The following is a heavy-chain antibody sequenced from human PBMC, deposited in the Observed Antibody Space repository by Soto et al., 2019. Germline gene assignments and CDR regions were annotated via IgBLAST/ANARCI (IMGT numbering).Heavy chain of an antibody. Sequence: EVQLVESGGGLVKPGGSLRLSCAASGFTFSNAWMSWVRQAPGKGLEWVGRIKSKTDGGTTDYAAPVKGRFTISRXDXKXXRYLQMNSLKTEDTAVYYCTTRGSFTMVRGVYLGYWGQGTLVTVSS. CDR3: TTRGSFTMVRGVYLGY. CDR1: GFTFSNAW. D-gene: IGHD3-10*01. V-gene: IGHV3-15*01. J-gene: IGHJ4*02. CDR2: IKSKTDGGTT.